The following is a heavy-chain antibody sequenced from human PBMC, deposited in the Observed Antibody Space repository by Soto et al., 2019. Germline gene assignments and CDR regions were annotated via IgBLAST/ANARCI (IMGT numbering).Heavy chain of an antibody. CDR3: ARRSTNNDFWSGYIDY. Sequence: ASETLSLTCTVSGGSISSYYWSWIRQPPGKGLEWIGYIYYSGSTNYNPSLKSRVTISVDTSKNQFSLKLSSVTAADTAVYYCARRSTNNDFWSGYIDYWGQGTLVTVSS. D-gene: IGHD3-3*01. CDR2: IYYSGST. V-gene: IGHV4-59*08. CDR1: GGSISSYY. J-gene: IGHJ4*02.